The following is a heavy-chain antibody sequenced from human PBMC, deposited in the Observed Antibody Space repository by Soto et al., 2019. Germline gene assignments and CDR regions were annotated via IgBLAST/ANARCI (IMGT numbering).Heavy chain of an antibody. CDR1: GFTFSSYA. CDR3: AKALRGSPSSSWYASGIDY. J-gene: IGHJ4*02. D-gene: IGHD6-13*01. CDR2: ISGSGGST. Sequence: EVQLLESGGGLVQPGGSLRLSCAASGFTFSSYAMSWVRQAPGKGLEWVSAISGSGGSTYYADSVKGRFTISRDNSKNTLYLQMNSLRAEDTAVYYCAKALRGSPSSSWYASGIDYWGQGTLVTVSS. V-gene: IGHV3-23*01.